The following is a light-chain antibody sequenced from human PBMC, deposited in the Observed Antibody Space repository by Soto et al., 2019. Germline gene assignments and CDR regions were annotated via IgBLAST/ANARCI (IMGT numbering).Light chain of an antibody. Sequence: DIQMTQSPSSLSASVGDRVTITCRASQSIVTYLNWYLQKPGKAPKLLIYAASNLQSGVPSRFSGSGSGTDFTLTISNLQPEDFATYSCHQSYITPPAFGQGTKVDIK. J-gene: IGKJ2*01. V-gene: IGKV1-39*01. CDR2: AAS. CDR1: QSIVTY. CDR3: HQSYITPPA.